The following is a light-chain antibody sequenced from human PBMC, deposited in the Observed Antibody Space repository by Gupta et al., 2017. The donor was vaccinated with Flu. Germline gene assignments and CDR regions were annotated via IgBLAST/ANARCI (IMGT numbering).Light chain of an antibody. CDR2: SAS. Sequence: RVTIICLVGSSISAYLNWFQVKPGKAPKLVIYSASSLQSGVPSRFSGSGSGTDFTLTISSLQREDFATYYCQQSQSTPFTFGPGTKVEIK. CDR1: SSISAY. CDR3: QQSQSTPFT. V-gene: IGKV1-39*01. J-gene: IGKJ3*01.